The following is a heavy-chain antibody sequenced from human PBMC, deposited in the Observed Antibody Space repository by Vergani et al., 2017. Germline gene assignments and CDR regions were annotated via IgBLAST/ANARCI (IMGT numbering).Heavy chain of an antibody. CDR3: ARKWFGGLLGWFDP. D-gene: IGHD3-10*01. J-gene: IGHJ5*02. V-gene: IGHV4-59*01. Sequence: QVQLQESGPGLVKPSETLSLTCTVSGGSISSYYWSWIRQPPGKGLEWIGYIYYSGSTNYNPSLKSRVTISVDTSKNQFSLKLSSVTAADTAVYYCARKWFGGLLGWFDPWGQGTLVTVSS. CDR2: IYYSGST. CDR1: GGSISSYY.